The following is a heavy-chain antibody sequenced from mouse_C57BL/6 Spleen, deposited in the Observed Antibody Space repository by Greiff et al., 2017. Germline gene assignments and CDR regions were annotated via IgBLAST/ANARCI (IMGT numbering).Heavy chain of an antibody. CDR3: ARSGYYGSSRFAY. J-gene: IGHJ3*01. V-gene: IGHV1-50*01. D-gene: IGHD1-1*01. CDR2: IDPSDSYT. CDR1: GYTFTSYW. Sequence: VQLQQPGAELVKPGASVKLSCKASGYTFTSYWMQWVKQRPGQGLEWIGEIDPSDSYTNYNQKFKGKAPLTVDTSSSTAYMQLSSLTSEDSAVXYCARSGYYGSSRFAYWGQGTLVTVSA.